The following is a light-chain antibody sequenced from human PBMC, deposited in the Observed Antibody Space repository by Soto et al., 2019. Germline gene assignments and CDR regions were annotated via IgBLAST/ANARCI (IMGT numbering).Light chain of an antibody. V-gene: IGKV3D-15*01. Sequence: EIVMTQSPATLSVSPGERATLSCRASQSVSNNYLAWYQQKPGQAPRLLIYGASNRATGIPDRFSGSGSGTDFTLTISSLQAEDVAVYYCQQYYSTPLTFGGGTKVDIK. CDR2: GAS. J-gene: IGKJ4*01. CDR1: QSVSNN. CDR3: QQYYSTPLT.